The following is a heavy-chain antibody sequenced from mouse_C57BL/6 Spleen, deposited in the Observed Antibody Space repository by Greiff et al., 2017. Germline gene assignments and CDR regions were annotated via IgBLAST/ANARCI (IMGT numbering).Heavy chain of an antibody. D-gene: IGHD1-1*01. Sequence: EVQGVESGPGMVKPSQSLSLTCTVTGYSITSGYDWHWIRHFPGNKLEWMGYISYSGSTNYNPSLKSRISITHDTSKNPFFLKLNSVTTEDTATYYCARNYGSYAMDYWGQGTSVTVSS. V-gene: IGHV3-1*01. CDR3: ARNYGSYAMDY. CDR2: ISYSGST. CDR1: GYSITSGYD. J-gene: IGHJ4*01.